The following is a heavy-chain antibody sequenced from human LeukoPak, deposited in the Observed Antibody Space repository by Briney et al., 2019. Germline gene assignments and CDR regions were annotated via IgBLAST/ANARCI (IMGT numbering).Heavy chain of an antibody. CDR2: ITTDT. CDR3: AKAGSGHYYDY. D-gene: IGHD3-22*01. CDR1: GFAFNSYD. Sequence: SGGSLRLSCAASGFAFNSYDMTWVRRAPGKGLEWVSLITTDTYYADSVRGRFTISRDNSKNTLYLQMNSLRADDTAVYYCAKAGSGHYYDYWGQGTLVTVSS. V-gene: IGHV3-23*01. J-gene: IGHJ4*02.